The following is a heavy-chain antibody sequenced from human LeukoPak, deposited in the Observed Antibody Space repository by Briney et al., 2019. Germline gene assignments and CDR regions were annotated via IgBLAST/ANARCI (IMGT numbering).Heavy chain of an antibody. J-gene: IGHJ6*03. Sequence: SQTLSLTCVISGDSVSSNSAAWNWIRQSLSRGLEWLGRTYYRSKWYNDYAVSVKSRITINPDTSKNQFSLQLNSVTPEDTAVYYCAGYYYYYMDVWAKGTTVTVSS. V-gene: IGHV6-1*01. CDR2: TYYRSKWYN. CDR3: AGYYYYYMDV. CDR1: GDSVSSNSAA.